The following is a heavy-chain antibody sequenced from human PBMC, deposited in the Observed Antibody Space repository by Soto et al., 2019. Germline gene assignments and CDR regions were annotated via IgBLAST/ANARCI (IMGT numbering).Heavy chain of an antibody. D-gene: IGHD4-17*01. V-gene: IGHV3-7*01. CDR3: WRGASYGVRYLHL. J-gene: IGHJ2*01. CDR2: IKQDGSEE. Sequence: EVQLAESGGGLVQPGGSLRLSCVASDFTFGTYWMSWVRQAPGKGLEWVATIKQDGSEEYYLHSVRGRFTISRDNGRNSLYLHMDRLRAEETAVYHCWRGASYGVRYLHLWSRGTVVSGSS. CDR1: DFTFGTYW.